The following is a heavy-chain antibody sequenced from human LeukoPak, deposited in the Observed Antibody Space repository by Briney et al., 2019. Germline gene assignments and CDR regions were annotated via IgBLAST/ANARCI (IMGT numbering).Heavy chain of an antibody. V-gene: IGHV4-59*01. D-gene: IGHD2-21*01. CDR1: GGSISTYY. CDR3: ARLIAYYYYMDV. CDR2: IYYSGST. J-gene: IGHJ6*03. Sequence: SETLSLTCTVSGGSISTYYWSWIRQSQGKGLEWIGNIYYSGSTNYNPSLKSRVTISVDTSKNQFSLKLSSVTAADTAVYYCARLIAYYYYMDVWGKGTTVTVSS.